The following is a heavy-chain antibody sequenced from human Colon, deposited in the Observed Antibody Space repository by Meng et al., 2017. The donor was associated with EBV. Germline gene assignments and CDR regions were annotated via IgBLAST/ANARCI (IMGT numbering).Heavy chain of an antibody. J-gene: IGHJ4*02. Sequence: QVWTQEPGPGLLKPSQPLSLTCNVSGGSMSSGNYYWSWIRQPPGKGLEWIGYIHHSGSAYYNPSLKSRVSISVDTSKNQFSLNLNSMTAADTAVYYCASFDHIPRRNYFDYWGQGTLVTVSS. CDR1: GGSMSSGNYY. D-gene: IGHD2-21*01. CDR3: ASFDHIPRRNYFDY. V-gene: IGHV4-30-4*01. CDR2: IHHSGSA.